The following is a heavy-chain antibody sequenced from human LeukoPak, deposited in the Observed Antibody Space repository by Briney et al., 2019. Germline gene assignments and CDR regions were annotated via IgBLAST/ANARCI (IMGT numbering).Heavy chain of an antibody. CDR3: ARQDHNDHGDPNWFDP. V-gene: IGHV4-39*01. CDR2: IYYSGST. D-gene: IGHD4-17*01. Sequence: NPSETLSLTCTVSGGSISSSSYHCGWMRQPPGKGLEWIGSIYYSGSTYYNPSLKSRVTISVDTSKNQFSLKLSSVTAADTAVYYCARQDHNDHGDPNWFDPWGQGTLVTVSS. J-gene: IGHJ5*02. CDR1: GGSISSSSYH.